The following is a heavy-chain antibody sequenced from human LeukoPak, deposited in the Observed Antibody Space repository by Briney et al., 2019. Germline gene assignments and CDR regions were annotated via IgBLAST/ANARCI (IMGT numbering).Heavy chain of an antibody. CDR2: IYSGGST. CDR3: ARDWLYYDFWSGYYPQ. V-gene: IGHV3-66*02. J-gene: IGHJ6*04. D-gene: IGHD3-3*01. Sequence: GGSLRLSCAASGFTVSSNYMSWVRQAPGKGLEWVSVIYSGGSTYYAASVKGRFTISRDNSKNTLYLQMNSLRAEDTAVYYCARDWLYYDFWSGYYPQWGKGTTVTVSS. CDR1: GFTVSSNY.